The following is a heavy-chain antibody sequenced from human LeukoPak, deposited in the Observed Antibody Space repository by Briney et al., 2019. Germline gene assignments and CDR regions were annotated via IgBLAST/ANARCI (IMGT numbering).Heavy chain of an antibody. J-gene: IGHJ6*02. Sequence: SETLSLTYTVSGGSISSSRYYWGWIRQPPGKGLEWIGSIYYSGSTYYNPSLKSRVTISVDTSKNQFSLKLNSVTAADTAVYYCASLYCSSTSCYVGRYYYYYGMDVWGQGTTVTVSS. D-gene: IGHD2-2*01. CDR3: ASLYCSSTSCYVGRYYYYYGMDV. CDR2: IYYSGST. CDR1: GGSISSSRYY. V-gene: IGHV4-39*01.